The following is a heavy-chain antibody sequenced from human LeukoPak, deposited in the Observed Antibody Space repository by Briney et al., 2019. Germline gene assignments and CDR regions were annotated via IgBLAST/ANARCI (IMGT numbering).Heavy chain of an antibody. D-gene: IGHD3-10*01. CDR2: IRGKSEGETT. J-gene: IGHJ4*02. V-gene: IGHV3-15*01. CDR3: TRDLGSSQ. Sequence: GRSLRLSCAASGFTFSNAWMTWVRQAPGKGLEWVGRIRGKSEGETTDYAAPVKGRFSISRDDPTNTLYLQMNSLKTEDTAVYYCTRDLGSSQWGQGTLVIVSS. CDR1: GFTFSNAW.